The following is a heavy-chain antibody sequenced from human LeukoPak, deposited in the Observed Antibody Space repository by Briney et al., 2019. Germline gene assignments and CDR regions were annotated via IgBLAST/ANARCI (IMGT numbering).Heavy chain of an antibody. Sequence: SETLSLTCTVSGGSNGSYYWSWIRQPPGKGLEWIGRIYISGTTNYNSSLKSRITMSLDTSKNQLSLKLSSVTAADTAVYYCARDEAGSGYIDYWGQGTLVTVSS. D-gene: IGHD3-22*01. J-gene: IGHJ4*01. CDR2: IYISGTT. CDR1: GGSNGSYY. CDR3: ARDEAGSGYIDY. V-gene: IGHV4-4*07.